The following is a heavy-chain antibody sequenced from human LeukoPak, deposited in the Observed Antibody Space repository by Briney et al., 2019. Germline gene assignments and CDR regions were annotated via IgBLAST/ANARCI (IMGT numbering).Heavy chain of an antibody. V-gene: IGHV3-49*04. J-gene: IGHJ4*02. CDR2: IRSKAYGGTT. CDR3: TTTSDRPEY. D-gene: IGHD1-26*01. CDR1: GFTFGDLA. Sequence: PGGSLRLSCTSSGFTFGDLAITWVRQAPGKGLEWVGFIRSKAYGGTTEYAASVKGRFTISRDDSKSIAYLQMNSLKTEDTGVYYCTTTSDRPEYWGQGTLVTVSS.